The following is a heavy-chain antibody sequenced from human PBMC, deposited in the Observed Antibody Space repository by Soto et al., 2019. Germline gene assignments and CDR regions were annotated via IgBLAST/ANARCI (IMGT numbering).Heavy chain of an antibody. V-gene: IGHV4-39*01. D-gene: IGHD6-13*01. CDR3: ARHASRGYSSSWYSED. CDR2: TYYSAGT. J-gene: IGHJ4*02. CDR1: GGSVRISSYY. Sequence: AETLAVSCNVSGGSVRISSYYWGWIRQAPGKGLEWIVSTYYSAGTYYNPSLKSRITTSMDASKNQFSLTVTSVTAADTAIYYCARHASRGYSSSWYSEDWGQGTTVTVSS.